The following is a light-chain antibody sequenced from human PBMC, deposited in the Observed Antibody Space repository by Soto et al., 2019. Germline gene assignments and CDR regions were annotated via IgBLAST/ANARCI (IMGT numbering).Light chain of an antibody. Sequence: QSALTQPPSASGSPGQPVSISCTGTSSDVGGYNRVSWYQHHPGKAPKLIIYEVFKRPSGVPDRFSGSKSGNTAFLTVSGLQAEDEADYYCNSYAGNSWVFGGGTKLTVL. CDR2: EVF. J-gene: IGLJ3*02. V-gene: IGLV2-8*01. CDR1: SSDVGGYNR. CDR3: NSYAGNSWV.